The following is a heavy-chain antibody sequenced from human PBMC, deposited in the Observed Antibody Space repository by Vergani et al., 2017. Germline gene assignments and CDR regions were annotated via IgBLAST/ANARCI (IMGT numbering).Heavy chain of an antibody. V-gene: IGHV4-34*01. CDR1: GGSFSGYY. CDR2: IYYSGST. D-gene: IGHD3-9*01. J-gene: IGHJ4*02. CDR3: ARVRTLTGYYIDY. Sequence: QVQLQQWGAGLLKPSETLSLTCAVYGGSFSGYYWSWIRQPPGKGLEWIGYIYYSGSTYYNPSLKSRVTISVDTSKNQFSLKLSSVTAADTAVYYCARVRTLTGYYIDYWGQGTLVTVSS.